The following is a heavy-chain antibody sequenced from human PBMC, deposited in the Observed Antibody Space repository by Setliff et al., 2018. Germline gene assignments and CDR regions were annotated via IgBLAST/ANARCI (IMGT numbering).Heavy chain of an antibody. D-gene: IGHD3-22*01. V-gene: IGHV1-46*01. J-gene: IGHJ4*02. Sequence: RASVKVSCKASGYTFTSYYMHWVRQAPGQGLEWMGIITPSGGSKSYAQKFQGRVTMTRDTSTSTVYMELSSLRSEDTAVYYCASGGYYYDSSGPSADDFDDWGQGTMVTVSS. CDR1: GYTFTSYY. CDR3: ASGGYYYDSSGPSADDFDD. CDR2: ITPSGGSK.